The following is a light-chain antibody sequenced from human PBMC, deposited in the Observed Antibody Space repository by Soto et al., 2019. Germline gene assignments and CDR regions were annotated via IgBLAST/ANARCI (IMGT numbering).Light chain of an antibody. CDR1: QSLLHSNGYNS. J-gene: IGKJ1*01. V-gene: IGKV2-28*01. CDR2: LGS. CDR3: MQALQTPPT. Sequence: DIVMTQSPLSLPVTPGEPASISCRSSQSLLHSNGYNSLDWYLQKPGQSPQLLIYLGSNRASGVPDRFSGSGSGTDFTLKISRVEAEDVGVYYCMQALQTPPTFGQGTKVEI.